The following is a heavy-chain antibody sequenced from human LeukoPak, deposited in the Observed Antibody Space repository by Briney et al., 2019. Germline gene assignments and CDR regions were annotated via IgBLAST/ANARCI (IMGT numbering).Heavy chain of an antibody. V-gene: IGHV1-18*01. CDR1: GYTFTSYG. D-gene: IGHD6-13*01. J-gene: IGHJ4*02. CDR2: ISAYNGNT. Sequence: ASVKVSCKASGYTFTSYGISWVRQAPGQGLEWMGWISAYNGNTNYAQKLQGRVTMTTDTSTSTAYMELRSLRSDDTAVYSCAKVIRIAAATTGNYYDYWGQGTLVTVSS. CDR3: AKVIRIAAATTGNYYDY.